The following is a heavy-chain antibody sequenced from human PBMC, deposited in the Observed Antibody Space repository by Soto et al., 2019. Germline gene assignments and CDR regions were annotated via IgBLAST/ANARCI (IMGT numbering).Heavy chain of an antibody. V-gene: IGHV1-46*01. CDR2: INPICGST. CDR3: DRGNDYSAPLDYNWCER. CDR1: GYTFTSYY. Sequence: ASVKVSCKASGYTFTSYYMHWVRQAPGQGLEWMGIINPICGSTSYAQKFQGRVTMTRDKSTSTVYMELSRLRSDDTAVYYCDRGNDYSAPLDYNWCERWGKGTMVSVSS. D-gene: IGHD5-12*01. J-gene: IGHJ5*02.